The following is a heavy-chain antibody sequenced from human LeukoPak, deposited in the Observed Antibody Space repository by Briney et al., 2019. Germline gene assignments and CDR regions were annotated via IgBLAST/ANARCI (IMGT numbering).Heavy chain of an antibody. D-gene: IGHD3-3*01. V-gene: IGHV4-59*01. CDR1: GGSISSYY. J-gene: IGHJ6*03. Sequence: KPSETLSLTCTVSGGSISSYYWSWIRQPPGKGLEWIGYIYYSGSTNYNPSLKSRVTISVDTSKNQFSLKLSSVTAAYTAVYYCARLNYDFWSGYYYYYHYMDVWGKGTTVTVSS. CDR3: ARLNYDFWSGYYYYYHYMDV. CDR2: IYYSGST.